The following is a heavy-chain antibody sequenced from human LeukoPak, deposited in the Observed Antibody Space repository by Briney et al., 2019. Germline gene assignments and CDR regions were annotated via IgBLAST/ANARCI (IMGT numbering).Heavy chain of an antibody. J-gene: IGHJ4*02. V-gene: IGHV4-4*07. CDR1: GFTFSSYW. D-gene: IGHD3-10*01. CDR3: ARHSIFGDPKEN. CDR2: IYTSGST. Sequence: GSLRLSCAASGFTFSSYWMSWVRQPAGKGLEWIGRIYTSGSTNYNPSLKSRVTISVDTSKNQFSLKLSSVTAADTAVYYCARHSIFGDPKENWGQGTLVTVSS.